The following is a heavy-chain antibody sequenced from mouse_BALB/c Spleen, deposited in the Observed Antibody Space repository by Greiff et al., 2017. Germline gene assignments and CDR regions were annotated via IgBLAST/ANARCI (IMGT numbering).Heavy chain of an antibody. CDR3: ARLITTGAMDY. D-gene: IGHD2-4*01. Sequence: QVQLQQPGAELVKPGASVKLSCKASGYTFTGYWMHWVKQRPGQGLEWIGEINPSNGRTNYNEKFKSKATLTVDKSSSTAYMQLSSLTSEDSAVYYCARLITTGAMDYWGQGTSVTVSS. CDR1: GYTFTGYW. J-gene: IGHJ4*01. CDR2: INPSNGRT. V-gene: IGHV1S81*02.